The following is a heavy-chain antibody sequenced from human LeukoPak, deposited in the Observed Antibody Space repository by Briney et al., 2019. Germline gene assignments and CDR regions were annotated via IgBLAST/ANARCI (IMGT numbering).Heavy chain of an antibody. CDR2: INPYNGNT. Sequence: ASVKVSCKASSYTFNSYGINWVRQAPGQGLEWMGWINPYNGNTNYAQKLQGRVTMTTDTSTSTAYMELRSLRSDDTAMYYCARDLDGSGSYYYWGQGTLVTVSS. V-gene: IGHV1-18*01. CDR1: SYTFNSYG. CDR3: ARDLDGSGSYYY. D-gene: IGHD3-10*01. J-gene: IGHJ4*02.